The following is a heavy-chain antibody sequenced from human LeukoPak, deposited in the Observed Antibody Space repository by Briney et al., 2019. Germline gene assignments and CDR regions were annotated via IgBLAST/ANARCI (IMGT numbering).Heavy chain of an antibody. CDR3: AKPIH. CDR2: IQYDGSNK. CDR1: GFTFSSYG. V-gene: IGHV3-30*02. J-gene: IGHJ4*02. Sequence: PGGSLRLSCAASGFTFSSYGMHWVRQAPGKGLEWVAFIQYDGSNKYYADSVKGRFTISRDNSKNTLYLQMNSLRAEDTAVYYCAKPIHWGQGTLVTVSS.